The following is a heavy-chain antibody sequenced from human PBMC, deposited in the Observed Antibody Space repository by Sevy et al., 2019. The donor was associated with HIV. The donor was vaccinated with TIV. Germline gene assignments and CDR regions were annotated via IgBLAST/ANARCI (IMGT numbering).Heavy chain of an antibody. CDR3: AKDFTGYNGMDV. J-gene: IGHJ6*02. CDR2: ISYHGRDK. D-gene: IGHD1-1*01. Sequence: GGSLRLSCVVSGIIFTTSGMHWVRQAPGKGLEWVAVISYHGRDKFYADSEKGRATISRDNSKNILYLEMNSLRTEDTAVYYCAKDFTGYNGMDVWGQGTMVTVSS. CDR1: GIIFTTSG. V-gene: IGHV3-30*18.